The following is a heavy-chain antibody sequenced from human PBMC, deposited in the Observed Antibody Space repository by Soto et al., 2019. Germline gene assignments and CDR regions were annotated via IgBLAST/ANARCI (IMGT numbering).Heavy chain of an antibody. CDR2: IYYSGST. CDR1: GGSISSGDYY. J-gene: IGHJ3*02. CDR3: ARHLLLYYYDSSGYYLRDAFDI. V-gene: IGHV4-30-4*08. Sequence: SETLSLTCTVSGGSISSGDYYWSWIRQHPGKGLEWIGYIYYSGSTYYNPSLKSRVTISVDTSKNQFSLKLSSVTAADTAVYYCARHLLLYYYDSSGYYLRDAFDIWGQGTMVIVSS. D-gene: IGHD3-22*01.